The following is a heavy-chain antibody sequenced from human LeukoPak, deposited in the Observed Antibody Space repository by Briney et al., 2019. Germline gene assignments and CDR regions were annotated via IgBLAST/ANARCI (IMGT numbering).Heavy chain of an antibody. D-gene: IGHD6-13*01. CDR2: ISSSSSYI. CDR3: ARGAAAGPKIFDY. CDR1: GFTFSSYS. Sequence: GGSLRLSCAASGFTFSSYSMNWVRQAPGKGLEWASSISSSSSYIYYADSVKGRFTISRDNAKNSLYLQMSSLRAEDTAVYYCARGAAAGPKIFDYWGQGTLVTVSS. V-gene: IGHV3-21*01. J-gene: IGHJ4*02.